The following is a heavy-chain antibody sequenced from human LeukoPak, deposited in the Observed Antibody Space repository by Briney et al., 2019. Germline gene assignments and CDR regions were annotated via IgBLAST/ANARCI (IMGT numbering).Heavy chain of an antibody. Sequence: SETLSLTCTVSGGSIRISYYYWGWIRQPPGKGLEWIGSIYYSGSTYYTPSLKSRVTVSVDTSKSQFSLKLNSVTAADTAVYYCVRHVSGTYYRFDYWGQGTLVTVPS. CDR1: GGSIRISYYY. CDR3: VRHVSGTYYRFDY. CDR2: IYYSGST. V-gene: IGHV4-39*01. D-gene: IGHD1-26*01. J-gene: IGHJ4*02.